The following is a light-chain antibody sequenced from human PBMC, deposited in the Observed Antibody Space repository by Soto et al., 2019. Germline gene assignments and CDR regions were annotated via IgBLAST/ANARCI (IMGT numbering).Light chain of an antibody. J-gene: IGKJ2*01. Sequence: DIQLTQSPSSLSASVGDRVTITCRASQSMSDSLNWYQQKSGKAPKLLIYSASSLASGVPSRFSGRWSGTDFTLTISSLQTEDFGTYFCQQSYSNSYTFVQGPTLEIK. CDR3: QQSYSNSYT. CDR2: SAS. CDR1: QSMSDS. V-gene: IGKV1-39*01.